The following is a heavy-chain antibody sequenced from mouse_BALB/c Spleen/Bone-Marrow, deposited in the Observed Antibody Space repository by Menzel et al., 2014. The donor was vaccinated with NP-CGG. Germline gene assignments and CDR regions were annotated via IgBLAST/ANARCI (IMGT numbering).Heavy chain of an antibody. D-gene: IGHD2-1*01. Sequence: QVQLQQSGAELMKPGASVKISCKATGYTFSSYWIEWVKQRPGHGLEWIGEILPGSGSTNYNEKFKGKATFTADTSSNTASMQLSSLTSEDSAVYYCARNGNSPAWFAYWGQGTLVTVSA. CDR1: GYTFSSYW. CDR3: ARNGNSPAWFAY. V-gene: IGHV1-9*01. CDR2: ILPGSGST. J-gene: IGHJ3*01.